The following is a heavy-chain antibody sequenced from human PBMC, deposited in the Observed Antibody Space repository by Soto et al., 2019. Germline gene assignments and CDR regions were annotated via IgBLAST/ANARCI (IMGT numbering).Heavy chain of an antibody. Sequence: SLRLSFAAPGFTFSSYGMHWVRQAPGKGLEWVAVISYDGSNKYYADSVKGRFTISRDNSKNTLYLQMNSLRAEDTAVYYCAKGSSPPFDYWGQGTLVTVSS. CDR1: GFTFSSYG. V-gene: IGHV3-30*18. CDR2: ISYDGSNK. CDR3: AKGSSPPFDY. J-gene: IGHJ4*02.